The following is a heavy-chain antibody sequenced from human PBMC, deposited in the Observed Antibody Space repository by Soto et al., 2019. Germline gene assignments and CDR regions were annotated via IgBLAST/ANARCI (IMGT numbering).Heavy chain of an antibody. Sequence: GGSLRLSCVGSGFSFDTTAMSWVRQAPGKGLEWVSTSGISNSYYGRNVKGRFTIARDNSKNVLYLHMNGLRADDSATYYCAKNVAGPADWFDFWGQGMQVTVSS. V-gene: IGHV3-23*01. D-gene: IGHD6-19*01. CDR1: GFSFDTTA. J-gene: IGHJ5*01. CDR2: SGISNS. CDR3: AKNVAGPADWFDF.